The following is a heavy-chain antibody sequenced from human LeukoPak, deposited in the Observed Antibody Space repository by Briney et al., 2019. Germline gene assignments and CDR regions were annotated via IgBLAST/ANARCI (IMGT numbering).Heavy chain of an antibody. V-gene: IGHV3-30-3*01. CDR3: ATSLGYSYGLDY. CDR1: GFTFSSYA. Sequence: PGRSLRLSCAASGFTFSSYAMHWVRQAPGKGLEWVAVISYDGSNKYYADSVKGRFTISRDNSKNTLYLQMNSLRAEDTAVYCCATSLGYSYGLDYWGQGTLVTVSS. J-gene: IGHJ4*02. CDR2: ISYDGSNK. D-gene: IGHD5-18*01.